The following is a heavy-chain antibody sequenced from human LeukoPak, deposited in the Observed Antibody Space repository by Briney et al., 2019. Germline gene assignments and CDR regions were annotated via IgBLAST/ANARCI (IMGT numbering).Heavy chain of an antibody. D-gene: IGHD5-24*01. J-gene: IGHJ4*02. CDR1: GGSFSDYY. CDR2: INHSGST. V-gene: IGHV4-34*01. CDR3: ARGHRGYNRSYYFDY. Sequence: PSETLSLTCAVYGGSFSDYYWSWIRQPPGKGLEWIGEINHSGSTNYNPSLKSRVTISVDTSKNQFSLKLSSVTAADTAVYYCARGHRGYNRSYYFDYWGQGTLVTVSS.